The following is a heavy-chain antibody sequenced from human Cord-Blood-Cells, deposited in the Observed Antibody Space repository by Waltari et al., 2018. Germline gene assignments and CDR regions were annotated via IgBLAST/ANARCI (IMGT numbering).Heavy chain of an antibody. CDR3: AGFIPLTGDAFDI. Sequence: QVQLVQSGAEVKKPGASVKVSCKASGYTFTSYDINWVRQATGQGLEWMGWMKPNRGNTGDAQKFQGRVTITRNTSISTAYMELSSLRSEDTAVYYCAGFIPLTGDAFDIWGQGTMVTVSS. CDR1: GYTFTSYD. CDR2: MKPNRGNT. D-gene: IGHD7-27*01. V-gene: IGHV1-8*03. J-gene: IGHJ3*02.